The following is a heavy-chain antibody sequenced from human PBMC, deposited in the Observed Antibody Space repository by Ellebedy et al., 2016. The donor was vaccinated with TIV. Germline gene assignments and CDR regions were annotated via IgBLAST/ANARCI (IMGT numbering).Heavy chain of an antibody. CDR1: GRSINSESY. J-gene: IGHJ4*02. CDR2: IYQSGST. V-gene: IGHV4-38-2*02. CDR3: ASGEFEVGDY. Sequence: SETLSLTCSVSGRSINSESYWGWIRPPPGTGLEWIGSIYQSGSTYFNPSLESRVTISVDRSMNQFSLRLSSMTAADTAVYYCASGEFEVGDYWGQGILVTVSS. D-gene: IGHD3-10*01.